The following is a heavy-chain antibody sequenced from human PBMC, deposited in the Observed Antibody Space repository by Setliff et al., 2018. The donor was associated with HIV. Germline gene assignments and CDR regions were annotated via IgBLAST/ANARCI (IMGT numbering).Heavy chain of an antibody. CDR3: ARGRRSSGWYVYH. D-gene: IGHD6-19*01. CDR1: GGSISSGDYY. CDR2: IYYSGST. Sequence: LSLTCTVSGGSISSGDYYWSWIRQPPGKGLGWIGYIYYSGSTYYNPSLKSRVTISVDTSKNQFSLKLSSVTAADTAVYYCARGRRSSGWYVYHWGQGTLVTVS. J-gene: IGHJ4*02. V-gene: IGHV4-30-4*08.